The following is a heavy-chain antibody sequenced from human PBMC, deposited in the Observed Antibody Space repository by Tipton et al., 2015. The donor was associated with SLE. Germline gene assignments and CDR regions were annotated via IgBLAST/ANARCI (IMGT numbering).Heavy chain of an antibody. CDR1: GFLFSNYW. Sequence: SLRLSCAASGFLFSNYWMHWVRQAPGKGLVWVSRISADGYTTTYADSVRGRFTISRDNAKDSLFLQMNSLRGEDTAQYYCAREITSGAFDYWGRGILVTVSS. V-gene: IGHV3-74*03. J-gene: IGHJ4*02. CDR3: AREITSGAFDY. D-gene: IGHD2-8*02. CDR2: ISADGYTT.